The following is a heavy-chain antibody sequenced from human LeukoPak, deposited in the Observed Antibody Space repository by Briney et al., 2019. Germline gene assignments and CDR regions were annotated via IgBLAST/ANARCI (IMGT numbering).Heavy chain of an antibody. CDR3: ARDWVYKIDY. CDR1: GFTFSSYV. D-gene: IGHD5-24*01. V-gene: IGHV3-74*01. J-gene: IGHJ4*02. CDR2: ISHDGII. Sequence: PGGSLRLSCETAGFTFSSYVMHWVRRTPGKGLVWVSRISHDGIISYADSVKGRFTISRDSAKNTLILQMHSLRVEDTAVYYCARDWVYKIDYWGRGTLVTVSS.